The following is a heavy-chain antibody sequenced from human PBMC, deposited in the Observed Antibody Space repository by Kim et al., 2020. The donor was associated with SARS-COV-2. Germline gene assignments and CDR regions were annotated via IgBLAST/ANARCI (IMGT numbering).Heavy chain of an antibody. CDR1: GYTFTGYY. Sequence: ASVKVSCKASGYTFTGYYMHWVRQAPGQGLEWMGWINPNSGGTNYAQKFQGRVTMTRDTSISTAYMELSRLRSDDTAVYYCAREPTATVTTPSPFDYWGQGTLVTVSS. J-gene: IGHJ4*02. CDR2: INPNSGGT. D-gene: IGHD4-17*01. V-gene: IGHV1-2*02. CDR3: AREPTATVTTPSPFDY.